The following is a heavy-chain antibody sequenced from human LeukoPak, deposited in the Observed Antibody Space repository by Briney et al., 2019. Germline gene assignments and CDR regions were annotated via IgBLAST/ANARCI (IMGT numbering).Heavy chain of an antibody. Sequence: PSETLSLTCTVSGGSISSGGYYWSWIRQHPGKGLEWIGYIYSSGSTYYNPSLKSRVTISVDTSKNQFSLTLTSVTAADTAVYYCATSSSWYGDYWGQGTLVTVSS. V-gene: IGHV4-31*03. CDR1: GGSISSGGYY. CDR3: ATSSSWYGDY. J-gene: IGHJ4*02. D-gene: IGHD6-13*01. CDR2: IYSSGST.